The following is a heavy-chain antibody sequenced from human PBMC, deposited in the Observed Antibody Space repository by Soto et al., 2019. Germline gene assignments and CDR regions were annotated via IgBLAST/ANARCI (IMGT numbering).Heavy chain of an antibody. CDR1: GFTFSSYE. CDR2: ISSSGSTI. J-gene: IGHJ4*02. CDR3: ARVHPQVDFWSGLDY. V-gene: IGHV3-48*03. D-gene: IGHD3-3*01. Sequence: EVQLVESGGGLVRPGGPLRLSCAASGFTFSSYEINWVRRAPGKGREGVSYISSSGSTIYYADSVKGRFTISRDNAKNSLYLQMNSLRAEDTAVYYCARVHPQVDFWSGLDYWGQGTLVTVSS.